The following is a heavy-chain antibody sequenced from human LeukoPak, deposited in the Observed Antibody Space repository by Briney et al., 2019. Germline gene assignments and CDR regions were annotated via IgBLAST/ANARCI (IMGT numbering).Heavy chain of an antibody. CDR1: GFTFSSYG. Sequence: GGSLRLSCAASGFTFSSYGMHWVRQAPGKGLEWVAVISYDGSNKYYADSVKGRFTISRDNSKNTLYLQMNGLRAEDTAVYYCAKPFRGTYYDSSGYLGYFDYWGQGTLVTVSS. D-gene: IGHD3-22*01. V-gene: IGHV3-30*18. J-gene: IGHJ4*02. CDR2: ISYDGSNK. CDR3: AKPFRGTYYDSSGYLGYFDY.